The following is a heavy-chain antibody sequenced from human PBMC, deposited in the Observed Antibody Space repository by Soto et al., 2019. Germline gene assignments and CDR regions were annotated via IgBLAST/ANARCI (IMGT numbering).Heavy chain of an antibody. V-gene: IGHV1-69*13. CDR2: IIPIFGTA. D-gene: IGHD1-26*01. Sequence: ASVKVSCKASGGTFSSYAISWVRQAPGQGLEWMGGIIPIFGTANYAQKFQGRVTITADESTSTAYMELTSLRSEDTAVYYCARDKVGAIDYWGQGTLVTVSS. CDR3: ARDKVGAIDY. CDR1: GGTFSSYA. J-gene: IGHJ4*02.